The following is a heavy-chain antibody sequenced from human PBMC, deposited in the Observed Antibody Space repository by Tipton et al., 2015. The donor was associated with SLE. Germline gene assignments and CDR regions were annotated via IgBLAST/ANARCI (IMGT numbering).Heavy chain of an antibody. J-gene: IGHJ4*02. Sequence: TLSLTCTVSGDSIRSSSFYWGWIRQPPGKGLEWIGSINYSGSTYYNSSLKSRVTISVDTSKNQFSLKLNSVTAADTAVYYCARLRYGSSRHGIDYWGQGTLVTVSS. CDR2: INYSGST. D-gene: IGHD6-13*01. V-gene: IGHV4-39*07. CDR1: GDSIRSSSFY. CDR3: ARLRYGSSRHGIDY.